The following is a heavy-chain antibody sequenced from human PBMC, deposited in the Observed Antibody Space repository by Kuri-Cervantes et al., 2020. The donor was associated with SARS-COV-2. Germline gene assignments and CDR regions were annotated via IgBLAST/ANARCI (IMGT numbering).Heavy chain of an antibody. Sequence: SETLSLTCTVSGYSISSGYYWGWIRQPPGKGLEWIGSIYYSGSTYYNPSLKSRVTISVDTSKNQFSLKLSSVTAADTAVYYCASSCPGSFGVAPASLYYFDYWGQGTLVTVSS. CDR1: GYSISSGYY. J-gene: IGHJ4*02. D-gene: IGHD3-3*01. CDR3: ASSCPGSFGVAPASLYYFDY. CDR2: IYYSGST. V-gene: IGHV4-38-2*02.